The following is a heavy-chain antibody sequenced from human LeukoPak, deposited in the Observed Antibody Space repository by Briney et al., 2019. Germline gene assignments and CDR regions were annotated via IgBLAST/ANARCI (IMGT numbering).Heavy chain of an antibody. CDR3: ARCREGIRYYYGSGERTDFDY. D-gene: IGHD3-10*01. Sequence: ASVKVSCEASGYTFTSYYMHWVRQAPGQGLEGMGIINPSGGSTSYAQKFQGRVTMTRDTSTSTVYMELSSLRSEDTAVYYCARCREGIRYYYGSGERTDFDYWGQGTLVTVSS. V-gene: IGHV1-46*01. CDR1: GYTFTSYY. CDR2: INPSGGST. J-gene: IGHJ4*02.